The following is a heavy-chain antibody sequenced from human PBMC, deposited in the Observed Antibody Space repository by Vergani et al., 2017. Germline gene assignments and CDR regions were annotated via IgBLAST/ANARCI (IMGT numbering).Heavy chain of an antibody. CDR1: GFTFSSYW. J-gene: IGHJ6*03. CDR2: IKQDGSEK. Sequence: EVQLVESGGGLVQPGGSLRVSCAASGFTFSSYWMSWVRQAPGKGLEWVANIKQDGSEKYYVDSVKGRFTISRDNAQNSLYLKMKSLRAADTAVYYCARVTTCGSGTSCYRYYYYYYIDVWGKGTTVTVSS. CDR3: ARVTTCGSGTSCYRYYYYYYIDV. D-gene: IGHD2-2*01. V-gene: IGHV3-7*01.